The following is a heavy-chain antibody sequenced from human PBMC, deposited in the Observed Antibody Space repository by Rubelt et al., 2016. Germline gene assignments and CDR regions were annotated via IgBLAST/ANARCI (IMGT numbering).Heavy chain of an antibody. V-gene: IGHV1-8*01. CDR3: ARGIPKTGGYARDAFDR. D-gene: IGHD5-18*01. Sequence: QVQLVQSGAEVKKPGASVKVSCKTSGYTFTSYDLNWVRQATGQGLEWMGWMNPNSGNTGFAQKFQGRVTMTRITSISTAYMELSSLGSEDTAVYYGARGIPKTGGYARDAFDRWGQGTMVTVSS. J-gene: IGHJ3*01. CDR2: MNPNSGNT. CDR1: GYTFTSYD.